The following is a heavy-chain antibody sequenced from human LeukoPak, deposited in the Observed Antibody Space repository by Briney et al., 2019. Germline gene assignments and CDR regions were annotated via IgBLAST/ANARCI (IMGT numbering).Heavy chain of an antibody. CDR2: INPSGGST. CDR1: GYTFTSYY. D-gene: IGHD6-19*01. V-gene: IGHV1-46*01. CDR3: ARAPGTGWYTPDY. J-gene: IGHJ4*02. Sequence: ASVKVSCKASGYTFTSYYMHWVRQAPGQGLEWMGVINPSGGSTIHAQKFQGRVTMTRDTSTSTVYMELSSLRSEDTALYYCARAPGTGWYTPDYWGLGTLVTVSS.